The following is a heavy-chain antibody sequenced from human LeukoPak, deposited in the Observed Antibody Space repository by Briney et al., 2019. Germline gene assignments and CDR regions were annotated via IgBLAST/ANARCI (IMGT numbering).Heavy chain of an antibody. CDR1: GFTFRTYG. D-gene: IGHD2-2*01. CDR3: AKEIVPTHYFDS. V-gene: IGHV3-30*18. CDR2: ISYDGTNK. J-gene: IGHJ4*02. Sequence: GGSLRLSRAASGFTFRTYGMHWVRQAPGKGLEWVAVISYDGTNKYYADSVKGRFTISRDNSKNTLYLQMNSLRVEDTAVYFCAKEIVPTHYFDSWGQGTLVSVSS.